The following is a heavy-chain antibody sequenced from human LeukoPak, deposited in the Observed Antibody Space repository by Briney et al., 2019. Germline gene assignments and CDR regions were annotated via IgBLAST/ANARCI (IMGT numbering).Heavy chain of an antibody. J-gene: IGHJ4*02. Sequence: GGSLRLSCAASGFTFSTSWMSWVRQAPGKGLEWVANIKEDGSEKNYVDSVKGRFTISRDNAKNSLYLQMNSLRDEDTAVYYCAKYGSGTYYNGLYWGQGTLVTVSS. V-gene: IGHV3-7*05. CDR1: GFTFSTSW. CDR2: IKEDGSEK. D-gene: IGHD3-10*01. CDR3: AKYGSGTYYNGLY.